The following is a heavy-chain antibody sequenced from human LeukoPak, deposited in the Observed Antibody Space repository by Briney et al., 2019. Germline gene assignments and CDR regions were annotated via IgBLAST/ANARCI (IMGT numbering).Heavy chain of an antibody. CDR1: GFTFSTYC. CDR2: IWYDGSNK. V-gene: IGHV3-33*01. J-gene: IGHJ6*02. D-gene: IGHD2-2*02. CDR3: ARDAYCSSTSCYSDFEYYYYYGMDV. Sequence: PGGSLRLSCAASGFTFSTYCMQWVRQAPGKGLEWVAAIWYDGSNKYYADSVKGRFTISRDNSKNTLYLQMNSLRAEDTAVYYCARDAYCSSTSCYSDFEYYYYYGMDVWGQGTTVTVSS.